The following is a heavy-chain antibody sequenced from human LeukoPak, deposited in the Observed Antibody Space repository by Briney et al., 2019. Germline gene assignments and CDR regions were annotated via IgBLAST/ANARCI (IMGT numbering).Heavy chain of an antibody. J-gene: IGHJ3*02. CDR1: GFTVSSDY. V-gene: IGHV3-66*01. Sequence: AGSLRLSCAASGFTVSSDYLSWVRQAPGKGLEWVSVIFSGASTYYADSVKGRFTISRDNSKNTLYLHMNSLSAEDTVVYYCARGSPYSGYDLRAFDIWGQGTTVTVSS. CDR3: ARGSPYSGYDLRAFDI. CDR2: IFSGAST. D-gene: IGHD5-12*01.